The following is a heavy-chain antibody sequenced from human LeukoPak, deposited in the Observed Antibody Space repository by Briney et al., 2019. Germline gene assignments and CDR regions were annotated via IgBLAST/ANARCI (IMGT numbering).Heavy chain of an antibody. Sequence: PSETLSLTCAVYGGSFSGYYWSWIRQPPGKGLEWIGEINHSGSTNYNPSLKSRVTISVDTSKNQFSLKLSSVTAADTAVYYCARGEGGQQQSPNWFDPWGQGTLVTVSS. V-gene: IGHV4-34*01. J-gene: IGHJ5*02. CDR1: GGSFSGYY. CDR2: INHSGST. D-gene: IGHD1/OR15-1a*01. CDR3: ARGEGGQQQSPNWFDP.